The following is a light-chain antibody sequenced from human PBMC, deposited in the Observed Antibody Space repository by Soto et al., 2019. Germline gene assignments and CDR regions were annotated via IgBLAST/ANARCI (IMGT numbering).Light chain of an antibody. J-gene: IGKJ1*01. V-gene: IGKV1-5*01. CDR1: QNVNTW. CDR2: DAS. Sequence: DIQMTQSPSTLSASVGDRVTITCRASQNVNTWLAWYQQKPGKAPKLLIYDASSLESGVPSRFSGSGSGTEFTLTISSLQPDDFATYYCQQHNSYWTFGQGTKVEIK. CDR3: QQHNSYWT.